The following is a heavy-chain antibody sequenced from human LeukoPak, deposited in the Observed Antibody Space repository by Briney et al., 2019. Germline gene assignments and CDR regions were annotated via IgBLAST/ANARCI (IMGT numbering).Heavy chain of an antibody. Sequence: ASVKVSCKASGYTFTSYAMNWVRQAPGQGLEWMGWINTNAGNPTYAQGFTGRFVFSLDTSVSTAYLQICSLKAEDTAVYYCARGPRYCSSTSCYFPWFDPWGQGTLVTVSS. CDR2: INTNAGNP. CDR3: ARGPRYCSSTSCYFPWFDP. D-gene: IGHD2-2*01. J-gene: IGHJ5*02. CDR1: GYTFTSYA. V-gene: IGHV7-4-1*01.